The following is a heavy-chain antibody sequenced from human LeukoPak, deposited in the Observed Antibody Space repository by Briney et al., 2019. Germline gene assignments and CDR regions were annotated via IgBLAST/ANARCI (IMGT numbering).Heavy chain of an antibody. CDR2: ISGSGGST. CDR1: EFTFSSYA. J-gene: IGHJ4*02. V-gene: IGHV3-23*01. D-gene: IGHD1-26*01. Sequence: PGGSLRLSCAASEFTFSSYAMNWVRQAPGKGLEWVSAISGSGGSTYYADSVKGRFTISRDNSKNTLYLQMNSLRAEDTAVYYCAKGSSGSYWVFDYWGQGTLLTVPS. CDR3: AKGSSGSYWVFDY.